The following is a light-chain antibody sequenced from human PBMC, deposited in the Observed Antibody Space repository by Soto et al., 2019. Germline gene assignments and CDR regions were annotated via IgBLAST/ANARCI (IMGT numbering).Light chain of an antibody. V-gene: IGKV1-5*03. Sequence: DIHMTQSPATLSVSVIEIATISFRASQTISSSLAWYQQKPGQAPKLLIYKASTITSGIPYRFSGSGSGTDFTLTISSLEPDDFAMYYCQHYNSSPETFGQGTQVDIK. CDR3: QHYNSSPET. CDR1: QTISSS. CDR2: KAS. J-gene: IGKJ1*01.